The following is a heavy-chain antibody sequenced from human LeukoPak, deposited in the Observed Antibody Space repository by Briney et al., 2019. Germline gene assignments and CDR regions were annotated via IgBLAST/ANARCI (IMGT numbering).Heavy chain of an antibody. V-gene: IGHV5-51*01. CDR1: GYSFASYW. D-gene: IGHD2-2*01. CDR3: ARHLSSITSSPNY. Sequence: GESLKISCKDSGYSFASYWIAWVRQMPGKGLEWMGVIYPGNSDITYSPSFQGQVTISADKSVSTAYLQWTSLKASDTAIYYCARHLSSITSSPNYWGQGTPVTVSS. J-gene: IGHJ4*02. CDR2: IYPGNSDI.